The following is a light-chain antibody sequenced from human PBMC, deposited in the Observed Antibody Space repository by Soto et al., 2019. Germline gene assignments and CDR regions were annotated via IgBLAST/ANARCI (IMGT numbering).Light chain of an antibody. CDR1: QSITIS. Sequence: DIQMTQSPSSLSASVGDRVTITCRASQSITISFNWYQQQPGKAPRLLIYGASTLQTGVPSRFSGSGSMTDSTPTISDLQPEACAPYSYQQTYTAPRTFGQGTKVDI. V-gene: IGKV1-39*01. J-gene: IGKJ1*01. CDR3: QQTYTAPRT. CDR2: GAS.